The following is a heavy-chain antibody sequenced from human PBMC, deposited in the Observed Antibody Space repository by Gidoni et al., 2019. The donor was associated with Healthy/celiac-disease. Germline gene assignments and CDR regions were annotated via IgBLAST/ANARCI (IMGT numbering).Heavy chain of an antibody. J-gene: IGHJ6*02. Sequence: QVQLQESGPGLVKPSETLSLTCTVSGGSISSYYWRWIRQPPGKGLEWIGYIYYSGSTNYNPSLKSRVTISVDTSKNQFSLKLSSVTAADTAVYYCARVPAAGPYYYYYGMDVWGQGTTVTVSS. CDR3: ARVPAAGPYYYYYGMDV. CDR2: IYYSGST. CDR1: GGSISSYY. D-gene: IGHD6-13*01. V-gene: IGHV4-59*01.